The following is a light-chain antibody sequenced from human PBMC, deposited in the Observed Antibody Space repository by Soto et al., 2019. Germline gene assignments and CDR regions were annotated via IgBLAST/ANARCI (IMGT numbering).Light chain of an antibody. CDR2: KAS. CDR3: QHYNSYSEA. CDR1: QTISSW. Sequence: EIVMTQSRSTLSGSVGDRVTITCRASQTISSWLAWYQQKPGKAPKLLIYKASTLKSGVPSRFSGSGSGTEFTLTISSLQPDDFATYYCQHYNSYSEAFGQRTKVDIK. V-gene: IGKV1-5*03. J-gene: IGKJ1*01.